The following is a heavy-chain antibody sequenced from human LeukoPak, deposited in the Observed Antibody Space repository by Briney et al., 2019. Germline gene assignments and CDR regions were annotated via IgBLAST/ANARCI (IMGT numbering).Heavy chain of an antibody. J-gene: IGHJ4*02. Sequence: PGGSLRLSCAASGFTLRSHAMHWVRQAPGKGLEYVSAISSNGGSTYYANSVKGRFTISRDNSKNTLYLQMGSLRAEDMAVYYCARDGSGWAFDYWGQGTLVTVSS. CDR1: GFTLRSHA. CDR2: ISSNGGST. V-gene: IGHV3-64*01. D-gene: IGHD6-19*01. CDR3: ARDGSGWAFDY.